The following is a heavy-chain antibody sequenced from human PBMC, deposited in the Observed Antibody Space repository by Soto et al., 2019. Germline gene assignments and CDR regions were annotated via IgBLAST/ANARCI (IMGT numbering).Heavy chain of an antibody. D-gene: IGHD2-2*01. CDR3: ARVVILVPTASTHYYYHMDV. V-gene: IGHV1-69*01. CDR1: GGTFSNYA. Sequence: QVQLVQSGAEVRKPGSSVTVSCKASGGTFSNYAISWVRQAPGQGLEWMGGIIPILGTGSNAQKFQGRVTITADEPTTTAYMELSSLRFEDTAVYYCARVVILVPTASTHYYYHMDVWGPGTTVTVSS. CDR2: IIPILGTG. J-gene: IGHJ6*02.